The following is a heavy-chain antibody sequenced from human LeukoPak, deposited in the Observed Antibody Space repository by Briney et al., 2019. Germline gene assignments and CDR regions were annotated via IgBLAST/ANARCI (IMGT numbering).Heavy chain of an antibody. CDR1: GFTVSNYD. V-gene: IGHV3-13*04. D-gene: IGHD3-10*01. J-gene: IGHJ3*02. CDR3: ARGIRAGVWAFDI. Sequence: PGGSLRLSCAASGFTVSNYDLHWVCQGTGKGLEWVSGISTAGDPYYPGSVKGRFTISRENAKKSLYLQMNSLRDGDTAVYYCARGIRAGVWAFDIWGQGTMVTVAS. CDR2: ISTAGDP.